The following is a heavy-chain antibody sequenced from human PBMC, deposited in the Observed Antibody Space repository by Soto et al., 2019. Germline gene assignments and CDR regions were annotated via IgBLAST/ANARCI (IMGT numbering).Heavy chain of an antibody. CDR3: ARGSRYDILTGYLYYYFGMDV. CDR2: IKQDGSEK. J-gene: IGHJ6*02. Sequence: PGGSLRLSCAASGFTFSSYWMSWVRQAPGKGLEWVANIKQDGSEKYYVDSVKGRFTISRDNAKNSLYLQMNSLRAEDTAVYYCARGSRYDILTGYLYYYFGMDVWGQGTTVTVSS. D-gene: IGHD3-9*01. V-gene: IGHV3-7*03. CDR1: GFTFSSYW.